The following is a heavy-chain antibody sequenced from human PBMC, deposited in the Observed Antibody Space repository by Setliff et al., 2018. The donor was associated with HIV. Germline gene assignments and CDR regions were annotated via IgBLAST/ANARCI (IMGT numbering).Heavy chain of an antibody. CDR3: ATDPQAGKFVPPPMMNWFDP. D-gene: IGHD3-16*01. V-gene: IGHV1-69*06. Sequence: ASVKVSCKAFGYTFTAYYMHWVRQAPGQGLEWMGGIIPIFGTANYAQKFQGRVTMTEDTSADTAYMELSSLRSEDTAVYYCATDPQAGKFVPPPMMNWFDPWGQGTLVTSPQ. CDR2: IIPIFGTA. J-gene: IGHJ5*02. CDR1: GYTFTAYY.